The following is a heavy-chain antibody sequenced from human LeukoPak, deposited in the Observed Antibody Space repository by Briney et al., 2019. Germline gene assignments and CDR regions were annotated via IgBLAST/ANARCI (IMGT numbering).Heavy chain of an antibody. D-gene: IGHD5-12*01. CDR2: ISGYNGNT. CDR3: ARSSLGTITAGPFDY. V-gene: IGHV1-18*01. CDR1: GYTFSSYG. Sequence: ASVKVSCKASGYTFSSYGIAWVRQAPGQGLEWMGWISGYNGNTNYAQKLQGRVSMTTDTSTTTAYMELRSLTSDDTALYYCARSSLGTITAGPFDYWGQGTLATVSS. J-gene: IGHJ4*02.